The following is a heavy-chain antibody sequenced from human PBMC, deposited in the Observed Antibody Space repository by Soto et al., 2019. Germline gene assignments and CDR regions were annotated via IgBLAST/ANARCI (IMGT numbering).Heavy chain of an antibody. Sequence: GGSLRLSCAASGFTFSSYSMNWVRQAPGKGLEWVSYISSSSSTIYYADSVKGRFTISRDNAKNSLYLQMNSLRDEDTAVYYCARDFLYCTNGVCEPLDFDYWGQGTLVTVSS. CDR2: ISSSSSTI. V-gene: IGHV3-48*02. D-gene: IGHD2-8*01. J-gene: IGHJ4*02. CDR1: GFTFSSYS. CDR3: ARDFLYCTNGVCEPLDFDY.